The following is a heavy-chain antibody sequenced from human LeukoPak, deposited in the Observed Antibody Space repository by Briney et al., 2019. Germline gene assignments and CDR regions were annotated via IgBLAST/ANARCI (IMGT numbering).Heavy chain of an antibody. J-gene: IGHJ4*02. Sequence: SETLFLTCTVSGGSISSSSYYWGWIRQPPGKGLEWIGSIYYSGSTYYNPSLKSRVTISVDTSKNQFSLKLSSVTAADTAVYYCARVGGSGVWGQGTLVTVSS. CDR1: GGSISSSSYY. CDR3: ARVGGSGV. CDR2: IYYSGST. V-gene: IGHV4-39*01. D-gene: IGHD3-10*01.